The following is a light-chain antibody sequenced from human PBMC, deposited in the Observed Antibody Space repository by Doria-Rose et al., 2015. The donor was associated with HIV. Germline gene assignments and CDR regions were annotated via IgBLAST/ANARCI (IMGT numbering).Light chain of an antibody. CDR1: QSFSSTY. J-gene: IGKJ1*01. CDR2: DGS. Sequence: EIVSTQSPGTLSLSPGERATLSCRASQSFSSTYLAWYQQKPGQAPSLLIYDGSTMATGIPDRFSASGSGTDFTLTINRLEPEDFALYYCHQYGTSWTFGQGTKVEI. CDR3: HQYGTSWT. V-gene: IGKV3-20*01.